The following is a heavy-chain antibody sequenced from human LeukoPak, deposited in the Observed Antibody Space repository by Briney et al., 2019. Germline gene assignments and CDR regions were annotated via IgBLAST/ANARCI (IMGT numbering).Heavy chain of an antibody. J-gene: IGHJ5*02. V-gene: IGHV3-30*04. D-gene: IGHD4-17*01. CDR1: GFTFSSYA. CDR3: ARDGHDYGDFGNWFDP. Sequence: GRSLRLSCAASGFTFSSYAMHWVRRAPGKGLEWVAVISYDGSNKYYADSVKGRFTISRDNSKNTLYLQMNSLRAEDTAVYYCARDGHDYGDFGNWFDPWGQGTLVTVSS. CDR2: ISYDGSNK.